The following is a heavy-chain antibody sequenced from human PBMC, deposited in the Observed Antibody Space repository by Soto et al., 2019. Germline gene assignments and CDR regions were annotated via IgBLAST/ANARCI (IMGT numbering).Heavy chain of an antibody. CDR2: IYYSGST. Sequence: PSETLSLTCTLSGGSISSGGYYWSWIRQHPGKGLEWIGYIYYSGSTYYNPSLKSRVTISVDTSKNQFSLKLSSVTAADTAVYYCARSPQLETRSDYWRQAILVTVYS. CDR1: GGSISSGGYY. D-gene: IGHD1-1*01. J-gene: IGHJ4*02. V-gene: IGHV4-31*03. CDR3: ARSPQLETRSDY.